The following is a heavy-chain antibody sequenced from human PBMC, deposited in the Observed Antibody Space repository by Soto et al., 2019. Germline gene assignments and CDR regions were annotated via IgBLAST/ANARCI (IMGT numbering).Heavy chain of an antibody. D-gene: IGHD2-8*01. V-gene: IGHV3-23*01. CDR1: GFTFSSYA. Sequence: AGGSLRLSCAASGFTFSSYAMSWVRQAPGKGLEWVSAISGSGGSTYYADSVKGRFTISRDNSKNTLYLQMNSLRAEDTAVYYCAKGTASSYYNWFDPWGQGTLVTVSS. J-gene: IGHJ5*02. CDR3: AKGTASSYYNWFDP. CDR2: ISGSGGST.